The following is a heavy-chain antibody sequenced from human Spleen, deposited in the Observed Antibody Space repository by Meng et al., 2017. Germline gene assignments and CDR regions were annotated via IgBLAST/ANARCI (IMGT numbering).Heavy chain of an antibody. J-gene: IGHJ4*02. D-gene: IGHD6-13*01. CDR3: ARDENISAGKLFGDY. V-gene: IGHV1-2*06. CDR1: GYPFTAYY. Sequence: VPLVPSGAEVKKPGPSVKFSCKASGYPFTAYYIHWVRQAPGQGLEWMGHINPNSGDTHYAQKFQGRVSMTGDTSISTAYVELSRLRSDDTAVYYCARDENISAGKLFGDYWGQGTLVTVSS. CDR2: INPNSGDT.